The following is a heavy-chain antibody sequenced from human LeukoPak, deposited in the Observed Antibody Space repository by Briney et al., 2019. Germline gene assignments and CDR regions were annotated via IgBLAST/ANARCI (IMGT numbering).Heavy chain of an antibody. CDR1: GGSFSGYY. J-gene: IGHJ4*02. CDR3: ASGYCSSTSCYPFDY. Sequence: LETLSLTCAVYGGSFSGYYWSWIRQPPGKGLEWIGEINHSGSTNYNPSLKSRVTISVDTSKNQFSLKLSSVTAADTAVYYCASGYCSSTSCYPFDYWGQGTLVTVSS. D-gene: IGHD2-2*01. CDR2: INHSGST. V-gene: IGHV4-34*01.